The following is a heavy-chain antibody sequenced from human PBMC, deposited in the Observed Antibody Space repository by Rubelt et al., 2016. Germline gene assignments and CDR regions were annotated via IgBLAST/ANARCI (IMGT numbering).Heavy chain of an antibody. V-gene: IGHV4-34*01. Sequence: GLLKPSETLSLTCAVYGGSFSGYYWSWIRQPPGKGLEWIGEINHSGSTNYNPSLKSRVTISVDTSKNQFSLKLSSVTAADTAVYYCARAPLYSGSYSDWGQGTLVTVSS. CDR1: GGSFSGYY. D-gene: IGHD1-26*01. CDR2: INHSGST. J-gene: IGHJ4*02. CDR3: ARAPLYSGSYSD.